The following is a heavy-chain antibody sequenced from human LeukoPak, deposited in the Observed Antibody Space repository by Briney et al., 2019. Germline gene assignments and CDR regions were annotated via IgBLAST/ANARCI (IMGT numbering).Heavy chain of an antibody. D-gene: IGHD6-19*01. CDR1: GFTFDSYA. J-gene: IGHJ4*02. Sequence: PGGSLRLSCAASGFTFDSYAMTWVRQAPGKGLEWVSTVTASGAGTYFADSVKGRFTISRDNSKNTLYLQLNSLRAEDTAIYYCANKGGVAVAGSFDNWGQGTLVTVSS. V-gene: IGHV3-23*01. CDR2: VTASGAGT. CDR3: ANKGGVAVAGSFDN.